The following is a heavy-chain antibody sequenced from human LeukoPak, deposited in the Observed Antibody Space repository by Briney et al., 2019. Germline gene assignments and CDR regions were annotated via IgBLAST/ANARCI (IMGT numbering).Heavy chain of an antibody. CDR2: IYTSGST. Sequence: PSQTLSLTCTVSAGSISSGSYYWSWIRQPAGKGLEWIGRIYTSGSTNYNPSLKSRVTISEDTSKNQFSLKLTSVTAADTAVYYCARLRSSYYLDYWGQGTLVTVSS. CDR3: ARLRSSYYLDY. V-gene: IGHV4-61*02. J-gene: IGHJ4*02. CDR1: AGSISSGSYY. D-gene: IGHD3-22*01.